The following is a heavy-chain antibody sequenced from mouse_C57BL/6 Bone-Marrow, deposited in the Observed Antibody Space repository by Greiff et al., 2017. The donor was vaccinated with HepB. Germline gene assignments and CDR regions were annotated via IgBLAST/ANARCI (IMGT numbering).Heavy chain of an antibody. Sequence: EVKVVESGGDLVKPGGSLKLSCAASGFTFSSYGMSWVRQTPDKRLEWVATISSGGSYTYYPDSVKGRFTISRDNAKNTLYLQMSSLKSEDTAMYDCARNYGSSYLAWFAYWGQGTLVTVSA. CDR3: ARNYGSSYLAWFAY. V-gene: IGHV5-6*01. CDR2: ISSGGSYT. J-gene: IGHJ3*01. D-gene: IGHD1-1*01. CDR1: GFTFSSYG.